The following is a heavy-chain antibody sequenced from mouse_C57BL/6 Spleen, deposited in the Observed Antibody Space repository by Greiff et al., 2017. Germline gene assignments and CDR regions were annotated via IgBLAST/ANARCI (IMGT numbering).Heavy chain of an antibody. J-gene: IGHJ4*01. CDR2: IDPSDSET. D-gene: IGHD3-1*01. CDR3: GTGGTYGGLWDY. Sequence: VQLQQPGAELVRPGSSVKLSCKASGYTFTSYWMHWVKQRPIKGLEWIGNIDPSDSETHYNQKFKDKAPFTVDKSSSTAYMRLSSLAAEDSAVYYWGTGGTYGGLWDYWGQGTSGTVSS. V-gene: IGHV1-52*01. CDR1: GYTFTSYW.